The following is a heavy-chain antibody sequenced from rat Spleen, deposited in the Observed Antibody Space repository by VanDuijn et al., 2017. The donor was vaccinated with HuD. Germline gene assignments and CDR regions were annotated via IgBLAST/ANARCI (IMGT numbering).Heavy chain of an antibody. CDR1: GFTFNNYW. CDR2: LSYDGHTT. V-gene: IGHV5-29*01. D-gene: IGHD1-8*01. Sequence: EVQLVESGGGLVQPGRSLKLSCTASGFTFNNYWMTWIRQAPGKGLEWVATLSYDGHTTYYRDSVKGRFTISRDIAKSTLYLQMDSLGSEDTATYYCTTSRDYVMDAWGQGASVTVSS. CDR3: TTSRDYVMDA. J-gene: IGHJ4*01.